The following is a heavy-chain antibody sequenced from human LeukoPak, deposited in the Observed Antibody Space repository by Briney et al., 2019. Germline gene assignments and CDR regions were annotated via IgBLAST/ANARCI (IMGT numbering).Heavy chain of an antibody. Sequence: ASVKVSCKASGYTFTCYYMHWVRQAPGQGLEWMGWINPNSDGTNYAQKFQGRGTMTRDTSISTAYMELSSLRSDDTAVYYCARDREQGSGWEKFDYWGQGTLVTVSS. J-gene: IGHJ4*02. V-gene: IGHV1-2*02. CDR2: INPNSDGT. CDR1: GYTFTCYY. CDR3: ARDREQGSGWEKFDY. D-gene: IGHD6-19*01.